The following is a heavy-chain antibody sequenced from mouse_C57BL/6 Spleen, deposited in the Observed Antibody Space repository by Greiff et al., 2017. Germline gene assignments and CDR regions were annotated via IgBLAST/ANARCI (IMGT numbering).Heavy chain of an antibody. CDR3: AISVDWFAY. CDR2: IWGGGST. Sequence: QVQLKECGPGILQSSQTLSLTCSFSGFSLSTSGMGVDWVRQPPGKGLEWLGVIWGGGSTNYNSALISRLSISKDNSKSQVFLKMNSLQTDDTTMYYCAISVDWFAYWGQGTLVTVSA. J-gene: IGHJ3*01. CDR1: GFSLSTSG. V-gene: IGHV2-9*01.